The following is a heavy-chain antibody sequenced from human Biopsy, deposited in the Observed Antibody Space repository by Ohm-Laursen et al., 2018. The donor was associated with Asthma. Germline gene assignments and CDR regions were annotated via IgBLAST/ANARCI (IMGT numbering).Heavy chain of an antibody. V-gene: IGHV3-30*03. D-gene: IGHD6-19*01. CDR2: ISYDGKTT. CDR1: GFAFSQYG. CDR3: ARAYSSGWTRGMDV. J-gene: IGHJ6*02. Sequence: SLRLSCTASGFAFSQYGMHWVRQAPGQGLEWVAVISYDGKTTYYAGSVEGRLTISRDNAKNTLPLQMNSLSAADTAVYYCARAYSSGWTRGMDVWGQGTTVNVSS.